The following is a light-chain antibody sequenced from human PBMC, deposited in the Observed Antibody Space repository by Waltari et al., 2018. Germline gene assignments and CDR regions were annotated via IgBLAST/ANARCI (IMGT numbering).Light chain of an antibody. CDR3: QAWDSSTVV. J-gene: IGLJ2*01. V-gene: IGLV3-1*01. CDR1: KLGDKY. Sequence: SYELTQPPSVSVSPGQTASITCSGDKLGDKYAFWYQQKPGLDPVLVIYQDSKRPSGIPGRFSGANSGNTATRTISGTQAMDEADYYCQAWDSSTVVFGGGTKLTVL. CDR2: QDS.